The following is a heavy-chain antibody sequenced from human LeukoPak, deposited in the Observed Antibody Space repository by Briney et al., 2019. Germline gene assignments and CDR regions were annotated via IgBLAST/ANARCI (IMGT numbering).Heavy chain of an antibody. J-gene: IGHJ4*02. V-gene: IGHV4-39*01. D-gene: IGHD3-22*01. Sequence: SETLSLTCTVSGGSISSYYWGWIRQPPGKGLEWIGSIYYSGSTYYNPSLKSRVTISVDTSKNQFSLKLSSVTAADTAVYYCAGNPYYYYDSSGYYNYWGQGTLVTVSS. CDR2: IYYSGST. CDR1: GGSISSYY. CDR3: AGNPYYYYDSSGYYNY.